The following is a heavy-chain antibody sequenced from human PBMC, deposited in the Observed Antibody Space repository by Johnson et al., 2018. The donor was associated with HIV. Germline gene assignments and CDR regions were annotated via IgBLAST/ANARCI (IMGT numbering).Heavy chain of an antibody. CDR3: ARAHLYSSSWYPDAFNI. J-gene: IGHJ3*02. D-gene: IGHD6-13*01. CDR2: IWYDGSNK. V-gene: IGHV3-33*01. CDR1: GFTFSSYG. Sequence: QVQLLESGGGVVQPGRSLRLSCAASGFTFSSYGMHWVRQAPGKGLEWVAVIWYDGSNKYYADSVKGRFTISRDKSTNMLYLQMSSLRAEDTAVYYCARAHLYSSSWYPDAFNIWGQGTTVTVSS.